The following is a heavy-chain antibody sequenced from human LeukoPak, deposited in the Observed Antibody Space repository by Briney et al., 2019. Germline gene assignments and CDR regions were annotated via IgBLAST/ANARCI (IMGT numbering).Heavy chain of an antibody. CDR1: GYTLTELS. CDR3: ATEGGGIAVAGRYYYYGMDV. Sequence: ASVKVSCKVSGYTLTELSMHWVRQAPGKGLEWMGGFDPEDGETIYAQKFQGRVTMTEDTSTDTAYMELSSLRSEDTAVYYCATEGGGIAVAGRYYYYGMDVWGQGTTVTVSS. D-gene: IGHD6-19*01. V-gene: IGHV1-24*01. J-gene: IGHJ6*02. CDR2: FDPEDGET.